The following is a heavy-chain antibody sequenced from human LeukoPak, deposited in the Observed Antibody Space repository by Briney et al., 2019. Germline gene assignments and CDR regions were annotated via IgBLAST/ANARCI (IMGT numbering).Heavy chain of an antibody. CDR1: GFTFSSYSIN. J-gene: IGHJ4*02. CDR2: ISYRGTT. D-gene: IGHD2-15*01. V-gene: IGHV4-59*05. CDR3: VRGGGSCCRFDY. Sequence: GSLRLSCAASGFTFSSYSINWVRQAPGKGLEWIGSISYRGTTYYNPSLKSRVTISIDTSKNQFSLKLSSVTAADTAVFYCVRGGGSCCRFDYWGQGTLVTVSS.